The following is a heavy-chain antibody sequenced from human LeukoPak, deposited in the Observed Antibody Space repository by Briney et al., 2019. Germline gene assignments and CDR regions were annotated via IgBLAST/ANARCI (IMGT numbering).Heavy chain of an antibody. V-gene: IGHV1-2*06. J-gene: IGHJ4*02. CDR3: ARLVVVAATRDY. D-gene: IGHD2-15*01. Sequence: ASVKVSCKASGYTFTGYYMHWVRQAPGQGLEWMGRINPNSGGTNYAQRFQGRVTMTRDTSISTAYMELSRLRSDDTAVYYWARLVVVAATRDYWGQGTLVTVSS. CDR2: INPNSGGT. CDR1: GYTFTGYY.